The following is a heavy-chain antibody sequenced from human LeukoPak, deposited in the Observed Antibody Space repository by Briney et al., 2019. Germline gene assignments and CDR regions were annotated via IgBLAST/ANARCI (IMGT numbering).Heavy chain of an antibody. V-gene: IGHV1-46*01. CDR2: INPSGIST. Sequence: GASVKLSCKASGYTFTSYSMHWVRQAPGQGLEWVGIINPSGISTSYAQNFQGRGTMSRDTSTSTVYMEMSSLRSEDTAVYYCARGTMSEYNWFDPWGQGTLVTVSS. J-gene: IGHJ5*02. CDR1: GYTFTSYS. CDR3: ARGTMSEYNWFDP. D-gene: IGHD3-10*02.